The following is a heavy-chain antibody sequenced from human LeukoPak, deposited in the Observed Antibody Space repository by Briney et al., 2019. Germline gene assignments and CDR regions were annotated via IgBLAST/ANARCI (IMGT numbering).Heavy chain of an antibody. Sequence: SETLSLTCTVSGGSISSSSYYWGWIRQPPGKGLEWIGSIFYSGSTYYNPSLKDRVTISADRSKNQFSLKLTSVTAADTAVYYCGARRAFDIWGRGTMVTVSS. V-gene: IGHV4-39*07. CDR1: GGSISSSSYY. D-gene: IGHD6-6*01. CDR3: GARRAFDI. J-gene: IGHJ3*02. CDR2: IFYSGST.